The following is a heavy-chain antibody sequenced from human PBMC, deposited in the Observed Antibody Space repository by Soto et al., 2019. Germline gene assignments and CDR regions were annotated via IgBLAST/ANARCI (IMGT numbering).Heavy chain of an antibody. CDR1: GITFGGRA. CDR2: ITDTGGDT. V-gene: IGHV3-23*01. CDR3: ARGSTDSYPGSRIFDF. J-gene: IGHJ4*02. D-gene: IGHD3-10*01. Sequence: GGSLRLSCVASGITFGGRAMSWVRQAPGEGLEWVSTITDTGGDTKYADSVRGRFTMSRDNSKKTLYLQMNSLRVEDSALYYCARGSTDSYPGSRIFDFWGRGTLVTVSS.